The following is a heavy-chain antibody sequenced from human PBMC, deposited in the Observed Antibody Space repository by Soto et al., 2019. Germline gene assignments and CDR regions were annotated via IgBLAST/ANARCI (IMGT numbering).Heavy chain of an antibody. CDR3: AKEVYYDSSGYYYDGWYFDL. CDR1: GFTFSSYD. D-gene: IGHD3-22*01. V-gene: IGHV3-30*18. CDR2: ISYDGSNK. J-gene: IGHJ2*01. Sequence: QVQLVESGGGVVQPGRSLRLSCAASGFTFSSYDMHWVRQAPGKGLEWVAVISYDGSNKYYADSVKGRFTISRDNSKNTLYLQMNSLRAEDTAVYYCAKEVYYDSSGYYYDGWYFDLWGRGTLVTVSS.